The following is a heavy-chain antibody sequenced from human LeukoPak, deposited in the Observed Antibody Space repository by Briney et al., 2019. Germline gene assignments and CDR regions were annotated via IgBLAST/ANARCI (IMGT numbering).Heavy chain of an antibody. J-gene: IGHJ4*02. V-gene: IGHV1-2*06. CDR3: ARGLWIQECEY. Sequence: ASVKVSCKASGYTFTGYYMHWVRQAPGQGLEWMGRINPNSGGTNYAQKFQGRVTMTRDTSISTAYMDLSSLRSDDTAVYYCARGLWIQECEYWGQGTPVTVSS. CDR2: INPNSGGT. CDR1: GYTFTGYY. D-gene: IGHD5-18*01.